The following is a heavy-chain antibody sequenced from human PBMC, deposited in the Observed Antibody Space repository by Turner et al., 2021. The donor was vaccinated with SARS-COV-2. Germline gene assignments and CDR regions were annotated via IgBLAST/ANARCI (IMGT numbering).Heavy chain of an antibody. CDR2: IYYSGST. CDR1: GCSIRRSSYY. J-gene: IGHJ6*02. CDR3: ASPSVDFWSGSYYGMDV. D-gene: IGHD3-3*01. V-gene: IGHV4-39*01. Sequence: QLQLQESGPGLVKPSETLSLPCTVSGCSIRRSSYYWGWIRQPPGKGLEWIGSIYYSGSTYYNPSLKSRVTISVDTSKNQFSLKLSSVTAADTAVYYCASPSVDFWSGSYYGMDVWGQGTTVTVSS.